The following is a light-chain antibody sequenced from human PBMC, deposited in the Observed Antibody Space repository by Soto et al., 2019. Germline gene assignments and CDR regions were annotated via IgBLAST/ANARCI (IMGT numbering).Light chain of an antibody. Sequence: EIVLTQSPGSLSLSPRERATLSCSASQSVSSNHLAWYQQKPGQAPRLLIYGASRSATGIPDRFSGSGSWTEFTRTISRLEPEDFAVYYWQQYGSSTYTFGQGTKVEIK. J-gene: IGKJ2*01. V-gene: IGKV3-20*01. CDR3: QQYGSSTYT. CDR1: QSVSSNH. CDR2: GAS.